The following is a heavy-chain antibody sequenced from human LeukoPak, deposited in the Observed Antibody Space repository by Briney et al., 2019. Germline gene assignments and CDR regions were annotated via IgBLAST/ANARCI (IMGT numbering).Heavy chain of an antibody. CDR2: ISGSGDST. J-gene: IGHJ4*02. CDR3: ATYRQVLLPFES. V-gene: IGHV3-23*01. D-gene: IGHD2-8*02. CDR1: GFTFNNYA. Sequence: GGSLRLSCAASGFTFNNYAMNWVRQAPGKGLEWVSIISGSGDSTYYANSVKGRFTISRDNSKNTLYLQMSSLSAEDTAVYYCATYRQVLLPFESWGQGTLVTVSS.